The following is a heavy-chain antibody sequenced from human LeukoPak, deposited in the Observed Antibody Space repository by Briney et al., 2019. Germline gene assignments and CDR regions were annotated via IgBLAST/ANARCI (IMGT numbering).Heavy chain of an antibody. CDR2: FDPEDGET. J-gene: IGHJ4*02. CDR1: GYNLTELS. V-gene: IGHV1-24*01. D-gene: IGHD3-10*01. Sequence: GASVKVSCKVSGYNLTELSMHWVRQAPGKGLEWMGGFDPEDGETIYAQKFQGRVTMTEDTSTDTAYMELSSLRSEDTAVYYCATERYTMVRGVSTFYFDYWGQGTLVTVSS. CDR3: ATERYTMVRGVSTFYFDY.